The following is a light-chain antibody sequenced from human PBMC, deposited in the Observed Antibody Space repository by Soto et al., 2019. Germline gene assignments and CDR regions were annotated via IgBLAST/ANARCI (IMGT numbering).Light chain of an antibody. V-gene: IGKV3D-15*01. CDR2: HTS. J-gene: IGKJ1*01. CDR3: QQCKSWSPA. Sequence: DILMTQSPATLSVSPGERATLSCRASQTVSSRLAWYQHKPGKAPRLLIYHTSSWATGVPARFSGSGSGTEFTLTISSLEPDDFAAYYCQQCKSWSPAFGQGTKVDIK. CDR1: QTVSSR.